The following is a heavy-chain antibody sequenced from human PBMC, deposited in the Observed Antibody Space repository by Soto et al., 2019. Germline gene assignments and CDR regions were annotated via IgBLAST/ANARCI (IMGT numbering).Heavy chain of an antibody. J-gene: IGHJ3*01. CDR1: GFTISSYW. V-gene: IGHV3-74*01. Sequence: GGSLRLSCASSGFTISSYWMHWVRQAPGKGLVWVSRINSDGSSTSYADSVKGRFTISRDNAKNTLYLQMNSLRAEDTAVYYCARGMYYYDSSGPEPWGQGTMVTVSS. D-gene: IGHD3-22*01. CDR2: INSDGSST. CDR3: ARGMYYYDSSGPEP.